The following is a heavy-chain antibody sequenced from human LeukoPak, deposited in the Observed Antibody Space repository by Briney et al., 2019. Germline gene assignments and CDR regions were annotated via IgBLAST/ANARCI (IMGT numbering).Heavy chain of an antibody. Sequence: SQTLSLTCTVSGGSISSYYWSWIRQPPGKGLEWIGYIYYSGSTNYNPSLKSRVTISVDTSKNQFSLKLSSVTAADTAVYYCARLAPTSYYDSSGYWNDYWGQGTLVTVSS. V-gene: IGHV4-59*08. CDR2: IYYSGST. J-gene: IGHJ4*02. D-gene: IGHD3-22*01. CDR1: GGSISSYY. CDR3: ARLAPTSYYDSSGYWNDY.